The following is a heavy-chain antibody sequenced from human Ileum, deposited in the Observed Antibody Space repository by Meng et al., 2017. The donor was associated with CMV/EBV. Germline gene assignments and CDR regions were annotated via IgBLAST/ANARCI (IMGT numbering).Heavy chain of an antibody. V-gene: IGHV4-4*07. J-gene: IGHJ4*02. CDR1: GGSISDYH. D-gene: IGHD3-10*01. Sequence: QMQLQESGPGLVKSSETLSCTCSVVGGSISDYHWTWIRKSAGKGLQWLGRLRTSGTIDHNPSFKSRVTLSIDTSKNQFSLKLTSVTAADTAVYYCGRAGARGVPVDIWGQGTLVTVSS. CDR3: GRAGARGVPVDI. CDR2: LRTSGTI.